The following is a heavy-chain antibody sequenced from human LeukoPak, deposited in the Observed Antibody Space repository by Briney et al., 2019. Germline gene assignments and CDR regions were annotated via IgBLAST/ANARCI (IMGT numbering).Heavy chain of an antibody. CDR2: IPYDGSNK. Sequence: GGSLRLSCAASGFTFSSYGMHWVRQAPGKGLEWVAVIPYDGSNKYYADSVKGRFTISRDNSKNTLYLQMNSLRAEDTAVYYCAKDLDILTGFDYWGQGTLVTVSS. CDR3: AKDLDILTGFDY. J-gene: IGHJ4*02. V-gene: IGHV3-30*18. D-gene: IGHD3-9*01. CDR1: GFTFSSYG.